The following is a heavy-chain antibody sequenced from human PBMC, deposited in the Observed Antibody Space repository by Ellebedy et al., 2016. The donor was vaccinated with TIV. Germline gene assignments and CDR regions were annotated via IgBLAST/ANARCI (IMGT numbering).Heavy chain of an antibody. CDR1: GYTFTSYG. V-gene: IGHV1-18*04. J-gene: IGHJ4*02. D-gene: IGHD6-13*01. Sequence: AASVKVSCKASGYTFTSYGISWVRQAPGQGLEWMGWISDYNGNTNYAQKLQGRVTTNTDTSTSTAYMELKSLRSDDTAVYYCAREAGLAAAGTFDYWGQGTLVTVSS. CDR3: AREAGLAAAGTFDY. CDR2: ISDYNGNT.